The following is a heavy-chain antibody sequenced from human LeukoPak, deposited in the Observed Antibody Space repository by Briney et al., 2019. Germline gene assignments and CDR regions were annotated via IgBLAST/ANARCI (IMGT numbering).Heavy chain of an antibody. CDR3: AIPPCSDGYCFFDY. J-gene: IGHJ4*02. CDR1: GYTFTNYY. Sequence: SVKVSCKASGYTFTNYYMHWVRQAPGQGPEWMGWINPNTGGTKYAQKFQGRVTMTRDTSISTAYMELSRLTSGDTAVYYCAIPPCSDGYCFFDYWGQGTLVTVSS. D-gene: IGHD2-21*02. V-gene: IGHV1-2*02. CDR2: INPNTGGT.